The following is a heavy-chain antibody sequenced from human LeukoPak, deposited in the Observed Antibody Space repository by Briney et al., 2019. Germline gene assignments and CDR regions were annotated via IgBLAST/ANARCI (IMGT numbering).Heavy chain of an antibody. V-gene: IGHV3-23*01. J-gene: IGHJ4*02. CDR2: ISGTGGTT. CDR1: GFTFSSCA. D-gene: IGHD2-15*01. CDR3: VKSPLNLGYCSGGSCHYFDY. Sequence: GGSLRLSCVGSGFTFSSCAMIWVRQTPGKGLEWVSVISGTGGTTYDADSVKGRFTISRDNSKNTLYLQMNSLRAEDTAVYYCVKSPLNLGYCSGGSCHYFDYWGQGTLVTVSS.